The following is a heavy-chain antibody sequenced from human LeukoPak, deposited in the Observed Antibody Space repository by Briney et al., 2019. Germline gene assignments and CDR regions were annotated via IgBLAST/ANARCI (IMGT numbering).Heavy chain of an antibody. CDR2: INPSGGST. D-gene: IGHD5-18*01. J-gene: IGHJ4*02. CDR3: ARDPVDTASHYYFDY. CDR1: GYTFTSYY. Sequence: ASVKVSCKASGYTFTSYYMHWVRQAPGQGLEWMGIINPSGGSTSYAQKFQGRVTMTRDMSTSTVYMELSSLRSEDTAVYYCARDPVDTASHYYFDYWGQGTLVTVSS. V-gene: IGHV1-46*01.